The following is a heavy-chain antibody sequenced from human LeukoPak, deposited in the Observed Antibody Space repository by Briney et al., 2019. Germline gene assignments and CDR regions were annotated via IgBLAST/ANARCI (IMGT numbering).Heavy chain of an antibody. D-gene: IGHD3-10*01. CDR1: GGSISGYY. V-gene: IGHV4-59*08. CDR2: IYHSGRA. CDR3: ARHYGSGTYPLDY. Sequence: SETLSLTCTVSGGSISGYYWSWIRQPPGKGLEWIGYIYHSGRANYNPSLRSRVTISVDTSKNQFSLKLNSVTAADTAVYYCARHYGSGTYPLDYWGRGTLVTVSS. J-gene: IGHJ4*02.